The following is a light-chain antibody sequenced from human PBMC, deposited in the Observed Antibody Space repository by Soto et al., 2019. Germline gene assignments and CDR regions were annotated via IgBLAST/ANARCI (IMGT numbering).Light chain of an antibody. V-gene: IGLV2-8*01. CDR1: NNDVGGYNY. Sequence: QSALTQPPSASGSPGQSVTISCTGTNNDVGGYNYVSWYQHHPGKAPKLMIYDVNKRPAGVPDRFSGSKSGNTASLTVSGLQAEDEADYYCSSYAGNIFYVFGTGTQLTVL. CDR3: SSYAGNIFYV. J-gene: IGLJ1*01. CDR2: DVN.